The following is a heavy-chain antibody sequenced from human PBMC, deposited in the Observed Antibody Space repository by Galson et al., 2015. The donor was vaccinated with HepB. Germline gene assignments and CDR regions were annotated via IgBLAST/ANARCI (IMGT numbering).Heavy chain of an antibody. CDR3: AETGFASGWYTS. CDR1: GYTLTQIS. J-gene: IGHJ5*01. V-gene: IGHV1-24*01. CDR2: FDSEDDEA. D-gene: IGHD6-19*01. Sequence: SVKVSCKVSGYTLTQISMHWVRQAPGKGLEWLGSFDSEDDEAVYAQKFKGRVTMTEDTSTDTAYMELRSLTSEDTAVYFSAETGFASGWYTSWGHGTLVIVSS.